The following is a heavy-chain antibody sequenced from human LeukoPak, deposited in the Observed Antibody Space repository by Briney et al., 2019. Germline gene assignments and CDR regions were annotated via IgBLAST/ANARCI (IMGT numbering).Heavy chain of an antibody. D-gene: IGHD5-24*01. Sequence: GASVKVSCKASGYTFTSYDINWVGQATGQGGEGMGWMNPNSGKTGYAQKFQGRVTMTSNTSISTAYMELSSLRSEDTAVYYCARGGPRWLQLKPFDYWGQGTLVTVSS. CDR2: MNPNSGKT. CDR1: GYTFTSYD. CDR3: ARGGPRWLQLKPFDY. V-gene: IGHV1-8*01. J-gene: IGHJ4*02.